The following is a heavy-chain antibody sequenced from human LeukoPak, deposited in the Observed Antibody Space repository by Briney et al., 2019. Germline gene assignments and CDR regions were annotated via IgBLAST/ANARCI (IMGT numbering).Heavy chain of an antibody. Sequence: PSETLSLTCTVSGGSISSYYWSWIRQPPGKGLEWIGYIYSSGSTNYNPSLKSRITISVDTSKNQFSLKLSSVTAADTAVYYCARWVPYGPTGEYYFDYWGQGTLVTVSS. CDR3: ARWVPYGPTGEYYFDY. D-gene: IGHD3-10*01. CDR2: IYSSGST. V-gene: IGHV4-59*12. CDR1: GGSISSYY. J-gene: IGHJ4*02.